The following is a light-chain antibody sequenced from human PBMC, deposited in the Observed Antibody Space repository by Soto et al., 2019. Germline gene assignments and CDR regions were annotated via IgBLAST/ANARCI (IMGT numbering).Light chain of an antibody. CDR2: LNSDGSH. CDR3: QTWGTGLNHVV. V-gene: IGLV4-69*01. J-gene: IGLJ2*01. Sequence: QLVLTQSPSASASLGASVKLTCTLSSGHSNYAIAWHQQQPEKGPRYLMKLNSDGSHSKGDGIPDRFSGSSSGAERYLTIASLQSEDEADYYCQTWGTGLNHVVVAGRTELTVI. CDR1: SGHSNYA.